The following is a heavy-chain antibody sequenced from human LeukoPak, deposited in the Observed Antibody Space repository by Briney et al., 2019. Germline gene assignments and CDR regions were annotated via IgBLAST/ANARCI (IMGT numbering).Heavy chain of an antibody. CDR2: INPNSGGT. CDR3: ARGIVVVPAAMLGYYYYYGMDV. D-gene: IGHD2-2*01. Sequence: ASVKVSCKASGYTFTGYYMHWVRQAPGQGLEWMGWINPNSGGTSYAQKFQGWVTMTRDTSISTAYMELSRLRSDDTAVYYCARGIVVVPAAMLGYYYYYGMDVWGQGTTVTVSS. J-gene: IGHJ6*02. CDR1: GYTFTGYY. V-gene: IGHV1-2*04.